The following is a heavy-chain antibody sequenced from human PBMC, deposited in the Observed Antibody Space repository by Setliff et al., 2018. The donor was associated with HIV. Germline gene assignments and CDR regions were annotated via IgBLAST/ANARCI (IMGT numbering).Heavy chain of an antibody. Sequence: PSETLSLTCTVSGPSINIHYWSWIRQSPGKGFEWIGYIYSTGSINYNPSLQSRVTISMVASRNQFSLKVTSVTAADTAVYYCAKGAGFYGDYTFDHWGQGRQVTVSS. J-gene: IGHJ4*02. V-gene: IGHV4-59*11. CDR1: GPSINIHY. CDR3: AKGAGFYGDYTFDH. CDR2: IYSTGSI. D-gene: IGHD4-17*01.